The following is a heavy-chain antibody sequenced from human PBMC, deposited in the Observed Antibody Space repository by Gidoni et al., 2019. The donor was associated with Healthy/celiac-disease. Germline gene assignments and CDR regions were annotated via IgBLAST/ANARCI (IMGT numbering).Heavy chain of an antibody. D-gene: IGHD5-12*01. J-gene: IGHJ4*02. CDR2: ISGSGGST. Sequence: EVQLLESEGGFVQPGGSLRLSCAASGFTFSSYAMSWVRQAPGKGLEWVSAISGSGGSTYYADAVKGRFTISRDNSKNTLYRQMNSLRAEDTAVYYCAKDHIVATPGIDYWGQGTLVTVSS. V-gene: IGHV3-23*01. CDR1: GFTFSSYA. CDR3: AKDHIVATPGIDY.